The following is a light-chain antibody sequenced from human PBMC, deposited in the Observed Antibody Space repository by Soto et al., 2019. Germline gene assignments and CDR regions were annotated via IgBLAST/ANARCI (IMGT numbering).Light chain of an antibody. J-gene: IGKJ3*01. CDR2: GAS. V-gene: IGKV3-20*01. Sequence: EIVLTQSPATLSLSPGERATLSCRASQSVSTNYLAWYQQRPSQAPRLLIFGASYRATGIPDRFSGSASGTDFTLTISRLEPEDFAVYYCQHYSSSPPEFTFGPGTKVDSK. CDR3: QHYSSSPPEFT. CDR1: QSVSTNY.